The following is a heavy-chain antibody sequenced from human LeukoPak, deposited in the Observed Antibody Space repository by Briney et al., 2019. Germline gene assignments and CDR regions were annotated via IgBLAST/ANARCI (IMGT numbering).Heavy chain of an antibody. D-gene: IGHD3-22*01. Sequence: GGSLRPPCPASGFTFNTYAMSWVRQAPGKWLEWLSGISVGGDFISYADSVEGRLTISRDNSKNTLYLQMNSLRAEDTAIYYCAKSHFDTSAYYQYCFDYWGQGTLVTVSS. CDR3: AKSHFDTSAYYQYCFDY. CDR2: ISVGGDFI. J-gene: IGHJ4*02. V-gene: IGHV3-23*01. CDR1: GFTFNTYA.